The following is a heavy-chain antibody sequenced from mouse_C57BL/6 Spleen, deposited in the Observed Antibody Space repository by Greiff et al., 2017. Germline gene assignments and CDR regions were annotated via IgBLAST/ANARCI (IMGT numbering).Heavy chain of an antibody. V-gene: IGHV14-1*01. CDR2: IDPEDGDT. CDR3: TTPHYYGSSYWYCDV. Sequence: VQLQQSGAELVRPGASVKLSCTASGFNITDYYMPWVKQRPEQGLEWIGRIDPEDGDTEYAPTFQGRATMTADTSSNTAYLQISSLISEDTAVYYWTTPHYYGSSYWYCDVWGTGTTVTVAS. J-gene: IGHJ1*03. D-gene: IGHD1-1*01. CDR1: GFNITDYY.